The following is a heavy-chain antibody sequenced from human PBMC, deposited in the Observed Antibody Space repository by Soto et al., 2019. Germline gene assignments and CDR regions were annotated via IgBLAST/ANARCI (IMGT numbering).Heavy chain of an antibody. CDR2: IYYSGST. V-gene: IGHV4-31*03. J-gene: IGHJ5*02. Sequence: SETLSLTCTVSGGSISSGGYYWSWIRQHPGKGLEWIGYIYYSGSTYYNPSLKSRVTISVDTSKNQFSLKLSSVTAADTAVYYCAKDNCISTSCYRLYNWFDPWGQGTLVTVSS. CDR3: AKDNCISTSCYRLYNWFDP. D-gene: IGHD2-2*01. CDR1: GGSISSGGYY.